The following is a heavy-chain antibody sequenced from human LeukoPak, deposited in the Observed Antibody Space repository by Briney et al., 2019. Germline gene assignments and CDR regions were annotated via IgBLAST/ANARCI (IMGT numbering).Heavy chain of an antibody. D-gene: IGHD1-26*01. Sequence: SQTLSLTCTVSGGSISSGGYYWSWIRQPPGKGLEWIGYIYHSGSTYYNPSLKSRVTISVDRSKNQFSLKLSSVAAADTAVYYCARDGGIVGATGGGDRLYYFDYWGQGTLVTVSS. CDR1: GGSISSGGYY. J-gene: IGHJ4*02. V-gene: IGHV4-30-2*01. CDR3: ARDGGIVGATGGGDRLYYFDY. CDR2: IYHSGST.